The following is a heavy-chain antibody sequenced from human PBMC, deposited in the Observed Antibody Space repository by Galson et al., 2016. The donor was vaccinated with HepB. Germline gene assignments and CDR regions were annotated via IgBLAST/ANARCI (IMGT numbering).Heavy chain of an antibody. CDR2: IFSGGAT. J-gene: IGHJ6*04. Sequence: SLRLSCAVSGFSLSYSYMSWVRQTPGKGLECVATIFSGGATYYADSVKGRFTISRDDSNDILYLDMTGLTAGDTALYYCSRDADPQYYFHHGMDVWGSGTTLSVSA. CDR1: GFSLSYSY. D-gene: IGHD2/OR15-2a*01. CDR3: SRDADPQYYFHHGMDV. V-gene: IGHV3-53*01.